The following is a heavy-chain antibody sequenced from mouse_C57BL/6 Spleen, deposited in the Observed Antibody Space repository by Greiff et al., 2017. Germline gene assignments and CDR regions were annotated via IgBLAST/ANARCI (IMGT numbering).Heavy chain of an antibody. J-gene: IGHJ2*01. D-gene: IGHD3-3*01. CDR1: GYAFSSSW. V-gene: IGHV1-82*01. Sequence: QVQLQQSGPELVKPGASVKISCKASGYAFSSSWMNWVKQRPGKGLEWIGRIYPGDGDTNYNGKFKGKATLTADKSSSTAYMQLSSLTSEDSAVYFCARTGTFDYWGQGTTLTVSS. CDR2: IYPGDGDT. CDR3: ARTGTFDY.